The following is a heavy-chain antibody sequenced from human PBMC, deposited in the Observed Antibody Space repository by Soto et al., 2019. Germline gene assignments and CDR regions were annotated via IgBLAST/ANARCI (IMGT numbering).Heavy chain of an antibody. D-gene: IGHD1-1*01. CDR3: ARANDLNAFDI. Sequence: SGGSLRLSCGASGVNATAKYVNWVRQAPGGVLEWVAVIYNSGSTYHADSVKGRFTISRHDSKNTLYLQMDSLRPEDTAVYYCARANDLNAFDIWGQGTMVTVSS. V-gene: IGHV3-53*04. CDR1: GVNATAKY. CDR2: IYNSGST. J-gene: IGHJ3*02.